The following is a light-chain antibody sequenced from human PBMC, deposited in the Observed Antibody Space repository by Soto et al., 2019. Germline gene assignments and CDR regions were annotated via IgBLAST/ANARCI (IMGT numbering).Light chain of an antibody. CDR3: AAWDDSLNGGVV. CDR2: SNN. Sequence: QSVLTQPPSASGTPGQRVTISCSGSSSNIGSNTVNWYQQLPGTAPKLLIDSNNQRPSGVPDRFSGSKSGTSASLAISGLQSEDESDYYCAAWDDSLNGGVVFGGGTQLTVL. CDR1: SSNIGSNT. V-gene: IGLV1-44*01. J-gene: IGLJ2*01.